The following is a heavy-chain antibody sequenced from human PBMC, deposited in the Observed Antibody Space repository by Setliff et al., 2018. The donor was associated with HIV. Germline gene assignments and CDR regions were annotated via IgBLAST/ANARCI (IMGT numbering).Heavy chain of an antibody. CDR1: GYTFTSYD. CDR3: ARGYNYGYGGQGINWWDAFDS. Sequence: ASVKVSCKASGYTFTSYDINWVRQATGQGLEWMGWMNPNSGNTGYAQKFQGRVLITSDTSASTVYLFLRSLKSEDTAVYYCARGYNYGYGGQGINWWDAFDSWGKGTLVTVSS. V-gene: IGHV1-8*03. CDR2: MNPNSGNT. J-gene: IGHJ4*02. D-gene: IGHD3-16*01.